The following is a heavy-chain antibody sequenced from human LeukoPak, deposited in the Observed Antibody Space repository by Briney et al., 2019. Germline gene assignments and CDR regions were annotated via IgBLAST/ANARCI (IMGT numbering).Heavy chain of an antibody. CDR1: GYTFTSYW. Sequence: ASVKVSCKASGYTFTSYWIGWVRQMPGKGLEWMGIIYPGDSDTRYSPSFQGQVTISADKSISTAYLQWSSLKASDTAMYYCARQMDYSSSWVNPWGQGTLVTVSS. J-gene: IGHJ5*02. CDR3: ARQMDYSSSWVNP. V-gene: IGHV5-51*01. CDR2: IYPGDSDT. D-gene: IGHD6-13*01.